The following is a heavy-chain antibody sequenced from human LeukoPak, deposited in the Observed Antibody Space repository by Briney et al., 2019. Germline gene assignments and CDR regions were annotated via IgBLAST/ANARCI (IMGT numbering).Heavy chain of an antibody. J-gene: IGHJ4*02. Sequence: PGRSLRLSCAASGFTFDDYAMHWVRQAPGKGLEWVSGISWNSGSIGYADSVKGRFTISRDNAKNSLYLQMNSLRAEDTAVYYCARDTPSEGYNLRILYYFDYWGQGTLVTVSS. V-gene: IGHV3-9*01. D-gene: IGHD5-24*01. CDR2: ISWNSGSI. CDR3: ARDTPSEGYNLRILYYFDY. CDR1: GFTFDDYA.